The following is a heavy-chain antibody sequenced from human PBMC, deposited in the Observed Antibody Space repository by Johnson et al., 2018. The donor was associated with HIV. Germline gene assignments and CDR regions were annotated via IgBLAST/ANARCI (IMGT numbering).Heavy chain of an antibody. CDR3: TRGESRRAVVGAFDI. CDR1: GFTFGDYA. D-gene: IGHD3-22*01. Sequence: VQLVESGGGLVQPGRSLRLSCTASGFTFGDYAMSWVRQARGKGLEWVGFIRSKAYGGTTEYAASVKGRFTISRDDSKSIAYLQMNSLKTEDTAVYYCTRGESRRAVVGAFDIWGQGTMVTVSS. V-gene: IGHV3-49*04. CDR2: IRSKAYGGTT. J-gene: IGHJ3*02.